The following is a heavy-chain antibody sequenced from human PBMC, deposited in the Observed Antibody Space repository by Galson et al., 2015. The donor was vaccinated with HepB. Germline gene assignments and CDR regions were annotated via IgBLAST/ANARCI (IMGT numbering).Heavy chain of an antibody. CDR3: ASRRISQYYYDSSGYYSSWYFDL. Sequence: SVKVSCKASGGTFSSYAISWVRQAPGQGLEWMGGIIPIFGTANYAQKFQGRVTITADESTSTAYMELSSLRSEDTAVYYCASRRISQYYYDSSGYYSSWYFDLWGRGTLVTVSS. D-gene: IGHD3-22*01. V-gene: IGHV1-69*13. CDR2: IIPIFGTA. J-gene: IGHJ2*01. CDR1: GGTFSSYA.